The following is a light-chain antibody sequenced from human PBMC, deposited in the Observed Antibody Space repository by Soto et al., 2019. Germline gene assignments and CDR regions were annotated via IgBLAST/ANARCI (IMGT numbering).Light chain of an antibody. V-gene: IGKV3-20*01. CDR1: QSVSSN. CDR3: QQYGSSPT. CDR2: GAS. Sequence: ELVMTQSPATLSVSPGERATLSCRASQSVSSNLAWYQPKPGQAPRLLIYGASSRATGIPDRFSGSGSGTDFTLTISRLEPEDFAVYYCQQYGSSPTFGGGTKVDI. J-gene: IGKJ4*01.